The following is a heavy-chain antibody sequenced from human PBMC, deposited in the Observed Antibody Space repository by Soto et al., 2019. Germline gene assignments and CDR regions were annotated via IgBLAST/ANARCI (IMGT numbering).Heavy chain of an antibody. CDR1: GFTFSSYG. CDR2: IWYDGTNK. Sequence: QVQLVESGGGVIQPGRSRRLSCAESGFTFSSYGMHWVRQAPGKGLARVAVIWYDGTNKYYADSVKGRFTISRDNSKNTLYLQMNSLRAEDTAVYYCARVNYYDSSGLLFYFDYWGQVTLVTVSS. D-gene: IGHD3-22*01. CDR3: ARVNYYDSSGLLFYFDY. J-gene: IGHJ4*02. V-gene: IGHV3-33*01.